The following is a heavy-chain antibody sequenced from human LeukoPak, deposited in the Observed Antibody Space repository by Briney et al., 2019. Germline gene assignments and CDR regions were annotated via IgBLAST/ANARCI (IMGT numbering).Heavy chain of an antibody. CDR2: IKGDGSET. CDR1: GLPFSAFW. D-gene: IGHD3-16*01. V-gene: IGHV3-7*01. Sequence: GGSLRLSWEASGLPFSAFWMKWVRPDAGKGLVWVATIKGDGSETHYETSVKGRFNISRANAKRSLYLQTTSLSVEDTAMYYGATFGGYWGQGTLVTVSS. J-gene: IGHJ4*02. CDR3: ATFGGY.